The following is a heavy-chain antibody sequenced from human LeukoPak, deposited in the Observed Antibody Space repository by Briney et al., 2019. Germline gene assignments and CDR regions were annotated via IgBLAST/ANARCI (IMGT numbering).Heavy chain of an antibody. CDR2: ISGSGENT. CDR1: GFTFSKYA. CDR3: AAPDILTGYWCPYFHY. D-gene: IGHD3-9*01. Sequence: GGSLRLSCAASGFTFSKYAMTWVRQAPRKGLEWVSVISGSGENTDYADSVKGRFTISRDNSKNTLYLQMNSLRAEDTAVYYCAAPDILTGYWCPYFHYWGQGTLVTVSS. V-gene: IGHV3-23*01. J-gene: IGHJ4*02.